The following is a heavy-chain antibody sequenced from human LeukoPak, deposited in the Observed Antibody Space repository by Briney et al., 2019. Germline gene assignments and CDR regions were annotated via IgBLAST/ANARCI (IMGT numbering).Heavy chain of an antibody. CDR3: ARASSSSWQYNWFDP. D-gene: IGHD6-13*01. CDR2: IYHSGST. CDR1: GGSISSDDYS. Sequence: SETLSLTCAVSGGSISSDDYSWSWLRQLPGKGLEWIGYIYHSGSTYYNPSLKSRVTISVDRSKNQFSLKLSSVTAADTAVYYCARASSSSWQYNWFDPWGQGTLVTVSS. V-gene: IGHV4-30-2*01. J-gene: IGHJ5*02.